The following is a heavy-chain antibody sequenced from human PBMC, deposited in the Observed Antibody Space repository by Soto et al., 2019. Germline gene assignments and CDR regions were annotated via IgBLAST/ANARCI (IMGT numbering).Heavy chain of an antibody. V-gene: IGHV4-34*01. CDR1: GGSFSGYY. CDR3: ARRLAYYDFWSGTGNWFDP. D-gene: IGHD3-3*01. Sequence: SETLSLTCAVYGGSFSGYYWSWIRQPPGKGLEWIGEINHSGSTDYNPSLKSRVTISVDTSKNQFSLKLSSVTAADTAVYYCARRLAYYDFWSGTGNWFDPWGQGTLVTVSS. CDR2: INHSGST. J-gene: IGHJ5*02.